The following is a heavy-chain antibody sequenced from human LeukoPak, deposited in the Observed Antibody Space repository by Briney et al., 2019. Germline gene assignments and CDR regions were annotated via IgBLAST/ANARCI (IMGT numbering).Heavy chain of an antibody. Sequence: PGGSLRLSCAASGFTFSNSAMNWLRPVPGKGLEWVSSIYYDSSHIYYAASVRGRFTISRDNARNSVYLQMNSLRVEDTAVYYCARDPLRYLRVGHYDYWGQGALVAVSS. CDR2: IYYDSSHI. V-gene: IGHV3-21*01. D-gene: IGHD3-9*01. CDR3: ARDPLRYLRVGHYDY. J-gene: IGHJ4*02. CDR1: GFTFSNSA.